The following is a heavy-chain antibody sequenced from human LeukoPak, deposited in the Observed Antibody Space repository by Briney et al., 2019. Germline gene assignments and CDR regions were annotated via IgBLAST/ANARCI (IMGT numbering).Heavy chain of an antibody. CDR1: GGSISSYY. CDR2: IYTSGST. D-gene: IGHD6-13*01. V-gene: IGHV4-4*07. CDR3: AREYYSSSLFDP. J-gene: IGHJ5*02. Sequence: SETLSLTCTASGGSISSYYWSWIRQPAGKGLEWIGHIYTSGSTNYNPSLKSRVTMSVDTSKNQFSLKLSSVTAEDTAVYYCAREYYSSSLFDPWGQGTLVTVSS.